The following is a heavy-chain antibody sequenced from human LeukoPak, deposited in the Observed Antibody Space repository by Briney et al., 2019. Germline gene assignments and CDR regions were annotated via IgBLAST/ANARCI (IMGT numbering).Heavy chain of an antibody. V-gene: IGHV1-18*01. J-gene: IGHJ4*02. CDR1: GYTFTSYG. CDR2: ISAYNGNT. CDR3: ARGNPGIDLWGPDY. D-gene: IGHD6-13*01. Sequence: ASVKVSCKASGYTFTSYGISWVQQAPGQGLEWMGRISAYNGNTNYAQKLQGRVTMTTDTSTSTAFMELRSLRSADTAVYYCARGNPGIDLWGPDYWGQGTLVTVSS.